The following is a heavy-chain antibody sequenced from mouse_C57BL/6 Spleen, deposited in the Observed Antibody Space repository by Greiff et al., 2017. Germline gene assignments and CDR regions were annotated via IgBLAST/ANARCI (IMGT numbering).Heavy chain of an antibody. J-gene: IGHJ2*01. Sequence: EVKVVESGGGLVKPGGSLKLSCAASGFTFSDYGMHWVRQAPEKGLEWVAYISSGSSTIYYADTVKGRFTISRDNAKNTLFLQMTSLRSEDTAMYYCARHRPHFDYWGQGTTLTVSS. CDR2: ISSGSSTI. CDR3: ARHRPHFDY. CDR1: GFTFSDYG. V-gene: IGHV5-17*01.